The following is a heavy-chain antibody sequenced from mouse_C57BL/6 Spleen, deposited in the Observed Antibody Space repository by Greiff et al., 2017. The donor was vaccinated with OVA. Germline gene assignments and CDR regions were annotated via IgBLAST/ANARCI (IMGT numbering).Heavy chain of an antibody. Sequence: QQPGAELVKPGASVKLSCKASGYTFTSYWMQWVKQRPGQGLEWIGEIDPTDSYTNYNQKFKGKATLTVDTSSRTAYMQLSSLTSEDSAVYYCARHYSNSWFAYWGQGTLVTVSA. V-gene: IGHV1-50*01. CDR3: ARHYSNSWFAY. J-gene: IGHJ3*01. CDR2: IDPTDSYT. D-gene: IGHD2-5*01. CDR1: GYTFTSYW.